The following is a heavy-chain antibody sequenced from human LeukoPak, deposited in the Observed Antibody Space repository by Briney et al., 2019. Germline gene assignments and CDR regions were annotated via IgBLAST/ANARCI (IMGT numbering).Heavy chain of an antibody. J-gene: IGHJ6*03. CDR2: MNPNNGNT. V-gene: IGHV1-8*01. Sequence: RASVKVSCKASGYTFTRYEINWVRQAPGQGLEWMGWMNPNNGNTDYAQQFQGRVTMTRDTSITTAYMELSSLRSEDTAVYYCARGLGYYYPYYYMDVWGKGTTVTVSS. CDR3: ARGLGYYYPYYYMDV. CDR1: GYTFTRYE.